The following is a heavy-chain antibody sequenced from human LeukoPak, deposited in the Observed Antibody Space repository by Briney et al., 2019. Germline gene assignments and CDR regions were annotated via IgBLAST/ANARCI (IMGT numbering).Heavy chain of an antibody. CDR2: INGDGSST. D-gene: IGHD3-10*01. Sequence: GGSLRLSCAASGFTFSSYWMHWVRQAPGKGLVWVSVINGDGSSTRYPDSVKGRFTISRDNAKNTLYLQMNSLRAEDTAVYYCAKVAVLWFGEYPNWFDPWGQGTLVTVSS. CDR1: GFTFSSYW. CDR3: AKVAVLWFGEYPNWFDP. J-gene: IGHJ5*02. V-gene: IGHV3-74*01.